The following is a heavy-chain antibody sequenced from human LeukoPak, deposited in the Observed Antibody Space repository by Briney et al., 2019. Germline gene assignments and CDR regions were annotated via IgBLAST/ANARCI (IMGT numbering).Heavy chain of an antibody. D-gene: IGHD3-10*01. V-gene: IGHV3-7*01. CDR3: AVNSNSGTYPT. Sequence: GGSLRLSCAAPGFTFSSYWMSWVRQAPGKGLEWVANIKQDGSEKTYVDSVKGRFTISRDNAKNSLYMQMNSLRGEDTAVHYCAVNSNSGTYPTWGQGTLVTVSS. CDR1: GFTFSSYW. CDR2: IKQDGSEK. J-gene: IGHJ5*02.